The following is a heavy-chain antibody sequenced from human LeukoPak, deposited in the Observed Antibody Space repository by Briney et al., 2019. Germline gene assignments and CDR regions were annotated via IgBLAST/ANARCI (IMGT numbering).Heavy chain of an antibody. Sequence: GGSLRLSCAASGFTFSSYWMHWVRQAPGKGLVWVSRINSDGSSTSYADSVKGRFTISRDNSKNTLYLQMNSLRAEDTAVYYCAKDSFGGDSSGWFHYFDYWGQGTLVTVSS. CDR1: GFTFSSYW. CDR2: INSDGSST. V-gene: IGHV3-74*01. CDR3: AKDSFGGDSSGWFHYFDY. J-gene: IGHJ4*02. D-gene: IGHD6-19*01.